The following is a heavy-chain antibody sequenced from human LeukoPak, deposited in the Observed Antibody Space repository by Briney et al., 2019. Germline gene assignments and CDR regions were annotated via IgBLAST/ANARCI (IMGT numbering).Heavy chain of an antibody. CDR3: ARGPDLHDYGDYEEGFWYYYAMDV. CDR2: ITSSSR. D-gene: IGHD4-17*01. J-gene: IGHJ6*04. V-gene: IGHV3-21*01. CDR1: VFTLSTYS. Sequence: GGTLRLSCAPSVFTLSTYSMNWVRRSPGKGLEWVSSITSSSRYYADSVKGRFTISRDNHKNTLFLQMNSLRAEDTAVYCCARGPDLHDYGDYEEGFWYYYAMDVWGKGATVTVSS.